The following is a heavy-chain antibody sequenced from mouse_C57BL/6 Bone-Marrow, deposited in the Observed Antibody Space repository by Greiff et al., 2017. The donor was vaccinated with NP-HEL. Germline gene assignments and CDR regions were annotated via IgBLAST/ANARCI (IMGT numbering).Heavy chain of an antibody. CDR2: INPNYGTP. J-gene: IGHJ1*03. D-gene: IGHD1-1*01. Sequence: EVQLQESGPELVKPGASVKISCTASGYSFTDYNMNWVKQSNGKSLEWIGVINPNYGTPSYNQKFKGKATLTVDQSSSTAYMQLNSLTSEDSAVYYCGKDYGSSYWYFDVWGTGTTVTVSS. V-gene: IGHV1-39*01. CDR1: GYSFTDYN. CDR3: GKDYGSSYWYFDV.